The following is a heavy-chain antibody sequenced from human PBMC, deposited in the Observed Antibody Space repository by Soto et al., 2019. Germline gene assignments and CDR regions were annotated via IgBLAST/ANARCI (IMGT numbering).Heavy chain of an antibody. D-gene: IGHD4-4*01. CDR3: AKASYSNYANYYYYYIDV. CDR2: ISGSGGST. J-gene: IGHJ6*03. CDR1: GFTFSSYA. V-gene: IGHV3-23*01. Sequence: EVQLLESGGGLVQPGGSLRLSCAASGFTFSSYAMSWVRQAPGKGLEWVAAISGSGGSTYYADSVKGRFTISRDNSKNTLYLQMNSLRAEDTAVYYCAKASYSNYANYYYYYIDVWRKGTTVTVSS.